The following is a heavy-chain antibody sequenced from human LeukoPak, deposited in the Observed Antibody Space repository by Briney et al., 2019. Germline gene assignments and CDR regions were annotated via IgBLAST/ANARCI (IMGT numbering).Heavy chain of an antibody. CDR1: GPSITSYY. CDR2: IYLSGST. D-gene: IGHD7-27*01. CDR3: ARLYGELGYFDS. J-gene: IGHJ4*02. Sequence: SETLSLTCTVSGPSITSYYWSWIRQPPGKGLEYIGYIYLSGSTIYTPSLKSRVAIAVDTSKNQFSLKLSYVGAADTAVYYCARLYGELGYFDSWGQGTLVTVSS. V-gene: IGHV4-59*01.